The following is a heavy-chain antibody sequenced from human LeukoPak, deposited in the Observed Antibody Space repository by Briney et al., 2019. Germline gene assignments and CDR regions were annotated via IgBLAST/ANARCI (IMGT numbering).Heavy chain of an antibody. V-gene: IGHV4-39*01. CDR1: GDSTSSDRYY. Sequence: SETLSLTCTVPGDSTSSDRYYGGWVRQPPGTGLEWIGNIYYSGSTYYNPSLKSRVTMSVDTSKNQFFLKLNSVTAADTAVYYCARGRPYSGGYHLDYWGQGTLVTVSA. CDR3: ARGRPYSGGYHLDY. CDR2: IYYSGST. J-gene: IGHJ4*02. D-gene: IGHD1-26*01.